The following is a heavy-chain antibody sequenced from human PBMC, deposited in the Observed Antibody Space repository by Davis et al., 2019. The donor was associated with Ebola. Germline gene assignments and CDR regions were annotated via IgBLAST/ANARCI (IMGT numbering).Heavy chain of an antibody. Sequence: SVKVSCNASGGTFSSYAISWLRQPPGQGLQWMGGIIPIFGTAKYAQKFQGRVTITADESPSTAYMELSSLRSEDTAVYYCTLTHSSSQDYYYYYGMDVWGQGTTVTVSS. CDR1: GGTFSSYA. CDR2: IIPIFGTA. J-gene: IGHJ6*02. D-gene: IGHD6-6*01. V-gene: IGHV1-69*13. CDR3: TLTHSSSQDYYYYYGMDV.